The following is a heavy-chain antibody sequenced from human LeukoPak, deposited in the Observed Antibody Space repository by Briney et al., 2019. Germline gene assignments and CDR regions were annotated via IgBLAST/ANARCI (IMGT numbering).Heavy chain of an antibody. CDR1: GFTFGDYA. Sequence: GGSLRLSCTTSGFTFGDYAMSWVRQAPGKGLEWVGFIRRKGHGGTTKYAASVEDRFTISRDDSKSIAYLQMNSLTDEDTAVYFCARKMALWGQGTLVTVSS. V-gene: IGHV3-49*04. J-gene: IGHJ4*02. CDR3: ARKMAL. CDR2: IRRKGHGGTT. D-gene: IGHD5-24*01.